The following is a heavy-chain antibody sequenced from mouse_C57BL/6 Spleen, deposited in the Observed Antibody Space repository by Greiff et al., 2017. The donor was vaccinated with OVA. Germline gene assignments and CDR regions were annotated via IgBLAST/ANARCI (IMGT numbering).Heavy chain of an antibody. CDR2: INPGSGGT. V-gene: IGHV1-54*01. Sequence: VQLQQSGAELVRPGTSVKVSCKASGYAFTNYLIEWVKQRPGQGLEWIGVINPGSGGTNYNEKFKGKATLTADKSSSTAYMQLSSLTSEDSAVYFCARWGDGYYGYFDYWGQGTTLTVSS. J-gene: IGHJ2*01. CDR3: ARWGDGYYGYFDY. D-gene: IGHD2-3*01. CDR1: GYAFTNYL.